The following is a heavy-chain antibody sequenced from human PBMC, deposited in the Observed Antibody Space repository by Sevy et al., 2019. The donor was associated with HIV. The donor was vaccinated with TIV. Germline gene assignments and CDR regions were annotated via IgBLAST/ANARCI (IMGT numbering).Heavy chain of an antibody. Sequence: GGSLRLSCAASGFNFNEYAMHWVRQAPGKGLEWVSGITWNSDSVVYADSVKGPFTISIDKAKDSLYLQMNSLMPEDTALYYCAKDLMSVAGFYAFDMWGQGTMVTVSS. CDR2: ITWNSDSV. D-gene: IGHD6-19*01. CDR1: GFNFNEYA. J-gene: IGHJ3*02. V-gene: IGHV3-9*01. CDR3: AKDLMSVAGFYAFDM.